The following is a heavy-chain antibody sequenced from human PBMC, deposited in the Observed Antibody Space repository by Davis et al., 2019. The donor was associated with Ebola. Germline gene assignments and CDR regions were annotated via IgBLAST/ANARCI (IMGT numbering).Heavy chain of an antibody. Sequence: SVKVSCKASGGTFSSYAISWVRQAPGQGLEWMGGIIPIFGTANYAQKFQGRVTITADKSTSTAYMELSSLRSEDTAVYYCARRYCSGGSCYLDYWGQGTLVTASS. V-gene: IGHV1-69*06. D-gene: IGHD2-15*01. CDR2: IIPIFGTA. CDR1: GGTFSSYA. CDR3: ARRYCSGGSCYLDY. J-gene: IGHJ4*02.